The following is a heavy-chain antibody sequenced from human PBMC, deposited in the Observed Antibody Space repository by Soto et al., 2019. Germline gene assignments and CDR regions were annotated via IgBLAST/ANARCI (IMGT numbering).Heavy chain of an antibody. D-gene: IGHD6-19*01. J-gene: IGHJ4*02. V-gene: IGHV2-5*01. CDR3: GHWSYSTGWSDY. CDR2: IYWNDAK. Sequence: GPTLVNPTQTLTLTCTLSGLSLNTTAVGVGWVRQPPGKALEWLAVIYWNDAKRYSPSLKSRLTLTKDTSKNQVVLTMTNMDPVDTATYYCGHWSYSTGWSDYWGQGALVTVSS. CDR1: GLSLNTTAVG.